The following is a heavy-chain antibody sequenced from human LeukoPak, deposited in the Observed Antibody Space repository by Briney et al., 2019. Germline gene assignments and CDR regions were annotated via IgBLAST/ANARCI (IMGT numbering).Heavy chain of an antibody. CDR3: ARVGSSGDYYYYMDV. Sequence: ASVKVSCKASGYTFTGYYMHWVRQAPGQGLEWMGWINPNSGGTNYAQKFQGRVTMTRDTSISTAYVELSRLRSDDTAVYYCARVGSSGDYYYYMDVWGKGTTVTISS. D-gene: IGHD6-13*01. CDR1: GYTFTGYY. CDR2: INPNSGGT. J-gene: IGHJ6*03. V-gene: IGHV1-2*02.